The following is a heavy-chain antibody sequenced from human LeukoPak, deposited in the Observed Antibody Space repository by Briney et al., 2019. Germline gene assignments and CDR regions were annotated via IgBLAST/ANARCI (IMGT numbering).Heavy chain of an antibody. CDR1: GGSFSGYY. D-gene: IGHD2-2*02. Sequence: SETLSLTCAVYGGSFSGYYWSWIRQPPGKGLEWIGEINHSGSTNYNPSLKSRVTISVDTSKNQFSLKLSSVTAADTAVYYCARRGYCSGTNCYIFDYWGQGTLVTVSS. CDR2: INHSGST. V-gene: IGHV4-34*01. CDR3: ARRGYCSGTNCYIFDY. J-gene: IGHJ4*02.